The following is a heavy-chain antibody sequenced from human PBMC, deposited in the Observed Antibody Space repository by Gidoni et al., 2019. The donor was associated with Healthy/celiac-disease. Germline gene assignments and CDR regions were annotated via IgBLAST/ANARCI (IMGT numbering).Heavy chain of an antibody. Sequence: QVQLQQWGAGLLKPSETLSLTCAVYGGSFSGYYWCWSRQPPGKGLEWIGEINHSGSTNYNPSLKSRVTISVDTAKNQFSLKLSSVTAADTAVYYCARGPSYSSSWYADYWGQGTLVTVSS. CDR3: ARGPSYSSSWYADY. J-gene: IGHJ4*02. V-gene: IGHV4-34*01. D-gene: IGHD6-13*01. CDR2: INHSGST. CDR1: GGSFSGYY.